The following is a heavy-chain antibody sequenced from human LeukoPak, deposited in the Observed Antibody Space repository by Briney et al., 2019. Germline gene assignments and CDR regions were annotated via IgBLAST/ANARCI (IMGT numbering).Heavy chain of an antibody. CDR1: GFTFDDYA. D-gene: IGHD6-19*01. CDR2: ISWNSGSI. Sequence: GGSLRLSCAASGFTFDDYAMHWVRQAPGKGLEWVSGISWNSGSIGYADSVKGRFTISRDNAKNSLYLQMNSLRAEDTALYYCAKDIVGAVAGSFDYWGQGTLVTVTS. V-gene: IGHV3-9*01. CDR3: AKDIVGAVAGSFDY. J-gene: IGHJ4*02.